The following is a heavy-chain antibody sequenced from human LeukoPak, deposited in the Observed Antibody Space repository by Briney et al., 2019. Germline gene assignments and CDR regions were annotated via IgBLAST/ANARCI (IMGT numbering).Heavy chain of an antibody. CDR2: IHFSGNT. J-gene: IGHJ4*02. Sequence: SETLSLTCTVSGGSISSYYWSWIRQSPGKGLEWIGYIHFSGNTNYNPSLKSRVTISSDTSKNQFSLKLSSVTAADTAVYYCARAFWSGPLDYWGQGTLVTVSS. CDR3: ARAFWSGPLDY. CDR1: GGSISSYY. V-gene: IGHV4-59*01. D-gene: IGHD3-3*01.